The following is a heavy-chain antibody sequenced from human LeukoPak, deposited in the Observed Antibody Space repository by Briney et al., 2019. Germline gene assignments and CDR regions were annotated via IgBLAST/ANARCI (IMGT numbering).Heavy chain of an antibody. J-gene: IGHJ2*01. CDR2: IGTAGEI. V-gene: IGHV3-13*01. D-gene: IGHD6-13*01. Sequence: GGSLRLSCAASGFTVSHYDMHWVRQATGKGLEWVSGIGTAGEIYYPGSVKGRFTISRENAKNSLYLQMNSLRAGDTAVYYCARAAYSSTWYSRYFDLWGRGTLVTVSS. CDR1: GFTVSHYD. CDR3: ARAAYSSTWYSRYFDL.